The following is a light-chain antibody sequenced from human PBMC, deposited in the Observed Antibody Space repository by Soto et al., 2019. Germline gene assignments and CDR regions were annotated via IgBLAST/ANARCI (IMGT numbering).Light chain of an antibody. CDR2: DAS. CDR1: QSVSNN. CDR3: QQYNNWPPWT. V-gene: IGKV3-15*01. Sequence: ILITQSPATLSVSPGERATLSCRASQSVSNNLAWYQQKPGQAPRLLIYDASTRATVIPARFSGSGSGTEFTLTISGLQYEDFAVYYCQQYNNWPPWTFGQGTKVEIQ. J-gene: IGKJ1*01.